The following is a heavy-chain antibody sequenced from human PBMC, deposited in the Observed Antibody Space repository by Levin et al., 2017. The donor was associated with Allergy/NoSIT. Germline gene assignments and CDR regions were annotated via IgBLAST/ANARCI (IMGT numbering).Heavy chain of an antibody. V-gene: IGHV3-21*01. CDR3: SRDAVTYHYGSSGSYAYWYFDL. D-gene: IGHD3-22*01. Sequence: GGSLRLSCAASGFSFNTYSMNWVRQAPGKGLEWVSSISPRSDYIYYADSMKGRFTISRDNAKNSLFLQMNSLRAEDTAVYYCSRDAVTYHYGSSGSYAYWYFDLWGRGTRVDVSS. CDR1: GFSFNTYS. CDR2: ISPRSDYI. J-gene: IGHJ2*01.